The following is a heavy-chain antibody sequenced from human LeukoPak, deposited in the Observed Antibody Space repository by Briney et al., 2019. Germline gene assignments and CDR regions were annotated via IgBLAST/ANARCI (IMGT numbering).Heavy chain of an antibody. CDR2: INPNSGGT. V-gene: IGHV1-2*02. Sequence: GASVKVSCKASGYTFTGYYTHWVRQAPGQGLEWMGWINPNSGGTNYAQKFQGGVTMTRDTSISTAYMELSRLRSDDTAVYYCARGRDIVVGYWGQGTLVTVSS. J-gene: IGHJ4*02. CDR3: ARGRDIVVGY. CDR1: GYTFTGYY. D-gene: IGHD2-2*01.